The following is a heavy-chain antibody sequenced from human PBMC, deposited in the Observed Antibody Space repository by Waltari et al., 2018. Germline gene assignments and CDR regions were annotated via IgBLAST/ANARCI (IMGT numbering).Heavy chain of an antibody. CDR2: IIPIFGTA. J-gene: IGHJ6*03. V-gene: IGHV1-69*05. D-gene: IGHD3-3*01. Sequence: GQGLEWMGGIIPIFGTANYAQKFQGRVTITTDESTSTAYMELSSLRSEDTAVYYCASGLRFKQWLLSKRHYYYYYMDVWGKGTTVTVSS. CDR3: ASGLRFKQWLLSKRHYYYYYMDV.